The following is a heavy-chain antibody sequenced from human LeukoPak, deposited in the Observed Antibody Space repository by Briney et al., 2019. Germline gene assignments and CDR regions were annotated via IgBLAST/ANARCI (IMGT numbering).Heavy chain of an antibody. Sequence: ASETLSLTCTVPGGSMSSYYWSWIRQPPGKGMEWIGYIYYSGSTKYNPSLKSRVTISVDASKNQFSLKLSSVTAADTAVYYCARGARAGYNLEPFDYWGQGTLVTVSS. D-gene: IGHD5-24*01. CDR3: ARGARAGYNLEPFDY. V-gene: IGHV4-59*08. J-gene: IGHJ4*02. CDR1: GGSMSSYY. CDR2: IYYSGST.